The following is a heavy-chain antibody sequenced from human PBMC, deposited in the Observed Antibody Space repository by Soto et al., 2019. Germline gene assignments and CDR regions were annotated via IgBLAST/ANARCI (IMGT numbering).Heavy chain of an antibody. CDR3: VSLGFWSGYDYYYMDV. CDR1: GGSISSSSYY. V-gene: IGHV4-39*01. CDR2: IYYSGST. D-gene: IGHD3-3*01. Sequence: SETLSLTCTVSGGSISSSSYYWGWIRQPPGKGLEWIGSIYYSGSTYYNPSLKSRVTISVDTSKNQFSLKLSSVTAADTAVYYCVSLGFWSGYDYYYMDVWGKGTTVTVSS. J-gene: IGHJ6*03.